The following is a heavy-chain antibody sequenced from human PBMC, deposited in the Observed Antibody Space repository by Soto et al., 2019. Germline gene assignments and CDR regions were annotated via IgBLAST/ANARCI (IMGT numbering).Heavy chain of an antibody. D-gene: IGHD5-18*01. Sequence: PCVSLRISWNAVRYRFIDYWSRWVRQMPGKGLEWMGFIYPGDSDTRYSPSFQGQVTISADKSISTAYLQWGSLKASDSAIYVCASQTNSLYYFEHWVQGTVESVSP. J-gene: IGHJ4*02. CDR2: IYPGDSDT. CDR1: RYRFIDYW. V-gene: IGHV5-51*01. CDR3: ASQTNSLYYFEH.